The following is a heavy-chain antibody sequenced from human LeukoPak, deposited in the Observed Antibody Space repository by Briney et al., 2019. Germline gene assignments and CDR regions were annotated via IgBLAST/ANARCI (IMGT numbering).Heavy chain of an antibody. CDR2: IIPIFGTA. D-gene: IGHD4-17*01. J-gene: IGHJ4*02. CDR1: GGTFTTYV. Sequence: SLKISCKASGGTFTTYVISWGRHAPRQKLEWRGGIIPIFGTANYAQKFQGRVTITADKSTSTAYMELSSLRSEDTAVYYCAQWDYGDYYYFDYWGQGTLVTVSS. V-gene: IGHV1-69*06. CDR3: AQWDYGDYYYFDY.